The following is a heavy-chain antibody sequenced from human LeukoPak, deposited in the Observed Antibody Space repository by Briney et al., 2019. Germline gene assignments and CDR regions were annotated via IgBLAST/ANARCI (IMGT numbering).Heavy chain of an antibody. D-gene: IGHD4-17*01. Sequence: ASVRVSCKASNHTFSDYDVTWVRQAPGQGLEWMGWVSKYTGNADYAPKFQGRVSMTTDTSTRTAYMELRSLRPDDTAVYFCAREDDRSFGAYDCWGQGTLVTVS. CDR1: NHTFSDYD. CDR2: VSKYTGNA. V-gene: IGHV1-18*01. J-gene: IGHJ4*02. CDR3: AREDDRSFGAYDC.